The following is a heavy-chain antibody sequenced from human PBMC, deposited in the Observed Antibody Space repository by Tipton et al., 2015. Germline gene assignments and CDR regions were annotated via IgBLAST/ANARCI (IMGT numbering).Heavy chain of an antibody. D-gene: IGHD6-19*01. CDR2: TYYRSKWYS. CDR1: GDSVSSNSDA. CDR3: AREAVARYYYGRDG. V-gene: IGHV6-1*01. J-gene: IGHJ6*02. Sequence: GLVKPSQTLSLTCAISGDSVSSNSDAWNWIRQSPSRGLEWLGNTYYRSKWYSDYAVSVKSRITINSDTSKNQFALPRNSVTPEDTAVYCGAREAVARYYYGRDGWGRGTTVTVSS.